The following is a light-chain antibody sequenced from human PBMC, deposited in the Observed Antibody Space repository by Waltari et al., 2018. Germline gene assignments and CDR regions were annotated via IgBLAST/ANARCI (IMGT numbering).Light chain of an antibody. CDR1: QGVHDN. Sequence: ETVMMQSPATLSVSPGERGTLSCRASQGVHDNLAWYQQKPGQAPRLLIYGTSTRATGIPARFRGTGSGTDFTLTITSLQSEDSALYYCQQYNRWPPLTFGGGTKVEIK. CDR3: QQYNRWPPLT. CDR2: GTS. J-gene: IGKJ4*01. V-gene: IGKV3-15*01.